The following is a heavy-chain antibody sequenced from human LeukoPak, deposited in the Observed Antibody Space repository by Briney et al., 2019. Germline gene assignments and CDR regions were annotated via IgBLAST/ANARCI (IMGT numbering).Heavy chain of an antibody. CDR2: IYTSGST. J-gene: IGHJ2*01. D-gene: IGHD1-14*01. CDR1: GGSISSYY. Sequence: SETLSLTCTVSGGSISSYYWSWIRQPPGKELEWIGYIYTSGSTNYNPSVTIRGTISVSTSNNQISLKLRSVTPADKATDYSSRLGITQWYFDLWGRGTLVTVS. V-gene: IGHV4-4*09. CDR3: SRLGITQWYFDL.